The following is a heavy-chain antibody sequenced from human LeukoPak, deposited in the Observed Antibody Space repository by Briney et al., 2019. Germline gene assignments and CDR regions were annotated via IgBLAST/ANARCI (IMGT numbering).Heavy chain of an antibody. J-gene: IGHJ6*03. D-gene: IGHD6-19*01. CDR3: ARGAPRGGSSGWYTLYYYYYMDV. CDR2: MNPNSGNT. V-gene: IGHV1-8*01. CDR1: GYTFTSYD. Sequence: GASVKVSCKASGYTFTSYDINWVRQATGQGLEWMGRMNPNSGNTGYAQKFQGRVTMTRNTSISTAYMELSSLRSEDTAVYYCARGAPRGGSSGWYTLYYYYYMDVWGKGTTVTVSS.